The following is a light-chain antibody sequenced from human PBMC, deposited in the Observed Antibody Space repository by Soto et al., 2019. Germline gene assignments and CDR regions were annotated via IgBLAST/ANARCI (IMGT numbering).Light chain of an antibody. Sequence: DIQMTQSPSSLFASVGDSVTITCWASQTITTYLNWYRQKPGKAPKLLIYAASSLQSGVPSRFSGSGSETEFTLAISSLQPEDYETYFWQQIYSAPLNFGGRTKVEHK. CDR1: QTITTY. J-gene: IGKJ4*01. CDR2: AAS. CDR3: QQIYSAPLN. V-gene: IGKV1-39*01.